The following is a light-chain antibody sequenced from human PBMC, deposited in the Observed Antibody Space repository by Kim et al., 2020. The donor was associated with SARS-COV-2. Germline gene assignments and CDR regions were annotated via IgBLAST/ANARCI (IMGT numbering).Light chain of an antibody. Sequence: GQSVIISCTGTSSDIGAYNYVSWFQQHPGKVPKVIISDVSDRPSGVSNRFSGSKSGNTASLSISRLQPDDEADYYCTSYTGSGTWVFGGGTQLTVL. CDR2: DVS. J-gene: IGLJ3*02. CDR1: SSDIGAYNY. V-gene: IGLV2-14*04. CDR3: TSYTGSGTWV.